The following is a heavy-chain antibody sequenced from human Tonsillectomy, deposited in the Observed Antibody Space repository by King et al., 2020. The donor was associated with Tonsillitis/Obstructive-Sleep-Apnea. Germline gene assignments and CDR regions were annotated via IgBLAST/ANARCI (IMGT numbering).Heavy chain of an antibody. D-gene: IGHD3-3*01. CDR2: IGTAGDT. Sequence: VQLVESGGGLVQPGGSLRLSCAASGFTFSSYDMHWVRQATGKGLEWVSAIGTAGDTYYPGSVKGRFTISRENAKNSLYLQMNSLRAGDTAVYYCARGATYYDFWSGGNYYYMDVWGKGTTVTVSS. J-gene: IGHJ6*03. V-gene: IGHV3-13*04. CDR3: ARGATYYDFWSGGNYYYMDV. CDR1: GFTFSSYD.